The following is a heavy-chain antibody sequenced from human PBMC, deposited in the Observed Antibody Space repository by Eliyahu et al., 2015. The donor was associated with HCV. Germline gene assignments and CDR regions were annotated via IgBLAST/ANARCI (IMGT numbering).Heavy chain of an antibody. CDR2: MNPNSGNT. V-gene: IGHV1-8*01. CDR1: GYTFTSND. Sequence: QVQLVQSXAEVKKPGASVKVSCKASGYTFTSNDIXXXXQATXQGLEWMGWMNPNSGNTGYAQKFQGRVTMTRNTSISTAYMELSSLRSEDTAVYYCARARIIMVRGVSPSKRWFDPWGQGTLVTVSS. J-gene: IGHJ5*02. D-gene: IGHD3-10*01. CDR3: ARARIIMVRGVSPSKRWFDP.